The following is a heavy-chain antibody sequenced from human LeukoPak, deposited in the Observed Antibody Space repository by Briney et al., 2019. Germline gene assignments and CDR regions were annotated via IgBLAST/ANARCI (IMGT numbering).Heavy chain of an antibody. CDR3: ARDGSGHYYYYGMDV. CDR1: GGSISSGSYY. Sequence: SQTLSLTCTVSGGSISSGSYYWSWIRQPAGKGLEWIGRIYTSGSTNYNPSLKSRVTISVDTSKNQFSLKLSSVTAADTAVYYCARDGSGHYYYYGMDVWGQGTTVTVSS. J-gene: IGHJ6*02. D-gene: IGHD3-3*01. CDR2: IYTSGST. V-gene: IGHV4-61*02.